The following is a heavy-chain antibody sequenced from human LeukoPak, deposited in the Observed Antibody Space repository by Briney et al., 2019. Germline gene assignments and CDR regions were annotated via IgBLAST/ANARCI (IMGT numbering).Heavy chain of an antibody. Sequence: PGGSLRLSCAASGFTVSSNYMSWVRQAPGKGLEWVSVIYSGGSTYYADSVKGRFTISRDNSKNTLYLQMNSLRAEDTAVYYCAIGWVEGYYYYGMDVWGQGTTVTVSS. D-gene: IGHD3-16*01. J-gene: IGHJ6*02. V-gene: IGHV3-53*01. CDR1: GFTVSSNY. CDR3: AIGWVEGYYYYGMDV. CDR2: IYSGGST.